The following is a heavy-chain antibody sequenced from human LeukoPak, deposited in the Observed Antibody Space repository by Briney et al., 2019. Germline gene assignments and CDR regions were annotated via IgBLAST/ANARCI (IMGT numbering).Heavy chain of an antibody. CDR2: ISGSGGST. V-gene: IGHV3-23*01. CDR1: GFTFSNYA. J-gene: IGHJ3*02. CDR3: ARDHQHTSGWYGAQIFDAFDI. Sequence: TGGSLRLSCAASGFTFSNYAMSWVRQAPGKGLEWVSAISGSGGSTYYADSVKGRFTISRDNSKNTLYLQMNSLRAEDTAVYYCARDHQHTSGWYGAQIFDAFDIWGQGTMVTVSS. D-gene: IGHD6-19*01.